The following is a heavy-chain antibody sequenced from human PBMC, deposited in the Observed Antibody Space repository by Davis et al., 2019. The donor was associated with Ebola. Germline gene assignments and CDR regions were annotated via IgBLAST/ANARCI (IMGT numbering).Heavy chain of an antibody. Sequence: GESLKISCEASGFNFSDYYMSWIRQAPGKGLEWVSYISSTGSAPYYADSVEGRFTISRDNAKNSLFLQMNSLRADDTAVYYCARGHTLTNILHYSGLDVWGQGTSVTVSS. CDR3: ARGHTLTNILHYSGLDV. CDR2: ISSTGSAP. D-gene: IGHD4-11*01. CDR1: GFNFSDYY. V-gene: IGHV3-11*01. J-gene: IGHJ6*02.